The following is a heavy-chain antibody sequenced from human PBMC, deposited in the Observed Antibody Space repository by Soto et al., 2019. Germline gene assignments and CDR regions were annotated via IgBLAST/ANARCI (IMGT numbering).Heavy chain of an antibody. J-gene: IGHJ4*02. Sequence: QLQLQESGPGLVKPSETLSLTCTVSGGSISSSSYYWGWIRQPPGKGLEGIGSIYYSGSTYYNPSLKSRVTISVDTSKSQFSLKLSSVTAADTAVYYCARRVAARPVDYWGQGTLVTVSS. CDR2: IYYSGST. CDR3: ARRVAARPVDY. D-gene: IGHD6-6*01. CDR1: GGSISSSSYY. V-gene: IGHV4-39*01.